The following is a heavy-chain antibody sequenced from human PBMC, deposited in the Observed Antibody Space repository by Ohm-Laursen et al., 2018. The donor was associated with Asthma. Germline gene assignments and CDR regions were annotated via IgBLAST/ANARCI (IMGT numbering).Heavy chain of an antibody. V-gene: IGHV3-9*01. Sequence: SLRLSCTASGFTFGDYALHWVRQVPGKGLEWVSSINWNGGVTDYADSVRGRFSISRDNAKNSLYLQMNNLRGDDSGFYFCAKEYSSRRLRGLMNFWDQGTQVTVSS. CDR2: INWNGGVT. CDR3: AKEYSSRRLRGLMNF. CDR1: GFTFGDYA. J-gene: IGHJ4*02. D-gene: IGHD3-10*01.